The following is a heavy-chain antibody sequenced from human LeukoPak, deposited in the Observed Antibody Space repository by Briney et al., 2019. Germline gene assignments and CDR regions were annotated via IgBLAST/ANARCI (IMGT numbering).Heavy chain of an antibody. Sequence: GGSLRLSCAASGFTFSSYEMNWVRQAPGKGLEWVSAISGSGGSTYYADSVKGRFTISRDNSKNTLYLQMNSLRAEDTAVYYCTKGGTALYYYMDVWGKGTTVTVSS. CDR3: TKGGTALYYYMDV. CDR2: ISGSGGST. CDR1: GFTFSSYE. J-gene: IGHJ6*03. D-gene: IGHD5-18*01. V-gene: IGHV3-23*01.